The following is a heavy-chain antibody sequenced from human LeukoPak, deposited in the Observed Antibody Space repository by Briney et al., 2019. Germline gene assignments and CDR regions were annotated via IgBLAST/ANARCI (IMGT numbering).Heavy chain of an antibody. Sequence: ASVNVSCKASGYTFTGYYMHWVRQAPGQGLEWMGWINPNSGGTNYAQKFQGRVTMTRDTSISTAYMELSRLRSDDTAVYYCARGVPGYCSSTSCLYYFDYWGQGTLVTVSS. CDR1: GYTFTGYY. V-gene: IGHV1-2*02. D-gene: IGHD2-2*03. CDR2: INPNSGGT. J-gene: IGHJ4*02. CDR3: ARGVPGYCSSTSCLYYFDY.